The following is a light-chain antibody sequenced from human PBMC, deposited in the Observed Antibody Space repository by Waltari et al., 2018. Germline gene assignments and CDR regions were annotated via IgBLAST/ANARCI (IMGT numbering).Light chain of an antibody. CDR3: QQYNNWPRT. Sequence: EIVMTQSPATLSVSPGERATLSCRASQSISSTLAWYQQKPGQAPRLLIYGASTRAIDIPASFSGSGSGTEFTLTISSLQSEDFAVYYCQQYNNWPRTFGQGTKVEIK. V-gene: IGKV3-15*01. CDR2: GAS. CDR1: QSISST. J-gene: IGKJ1*01.